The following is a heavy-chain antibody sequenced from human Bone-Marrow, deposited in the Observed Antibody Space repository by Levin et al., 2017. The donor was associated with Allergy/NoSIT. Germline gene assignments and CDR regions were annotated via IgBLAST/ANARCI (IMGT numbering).Heavy chain of an antibody. CDR1: GGSISSGGYY. D-gene: IGHD4-17*01. V-gene: IGHV4-31*03. CDR3: ARDSVRMTTVTTSYYYYGMDV. J-gene: IGHJ6*02. Sequence: LRLSCTVSGGSISSGGYYWSWIRQHPGKGLEWIGYIYYSGSTYYNPSLKSRVTISVDTSKNQFSLKLSSVTAADTAVYYCARDSVRMTTVTTSYYYYGMDVWGQGTTVTVSS. CDR2: IYYSGST.